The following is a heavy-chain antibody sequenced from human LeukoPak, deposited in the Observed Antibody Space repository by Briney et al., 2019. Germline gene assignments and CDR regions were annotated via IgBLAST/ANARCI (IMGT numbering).Heavy chain of an antibody. J-gene: IGHJ4*02. CDR3: ARDNMVVVAATKAYYFDY. V-gene: IGHV4-38-2*02. CDR2: IYHSGST. CDR1: GYSISSGYY. Sequence: SETLSLTCTVSGYSISSGYYWDWIRQPPGKGLEWIGSIYHSGSTYYNPSLKSRVTISVDTSKNQFSLKLSSVTAADTAVYYCARDNMVVVAATKAYYFDYWGQGTLVTVSS. D-gene: IGHD2-15*01.